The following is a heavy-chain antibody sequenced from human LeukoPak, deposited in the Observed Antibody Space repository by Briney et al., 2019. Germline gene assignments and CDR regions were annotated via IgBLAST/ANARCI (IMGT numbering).Heavy chain of an antibody. CDR2: ISAYNGNT. D-gene: IGHD4-17*01. Sequence: GASVKVSCKTSGYTFTSYGINWVRQAPGQGLEWMGWISAYNGNTNYAQKLQGRVTMTTDTSTSTAYMELRSLRSDDTAVYYCARLPPPIYGDYLAYPDYWGQGTLVTVSS. V-gene: IGHV1-18*01. CDR3: ARLPPPIYGDYLAYPDY. J-gene: IGHJ4*02. CDR1: GYTFTSYG.